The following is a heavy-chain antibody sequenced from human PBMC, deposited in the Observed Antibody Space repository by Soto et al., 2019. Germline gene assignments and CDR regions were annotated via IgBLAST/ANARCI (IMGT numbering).Heavy chain of an antibody. Sequence: KSSETLSLTCAVSGSSITNNYYWAWVRQPPGKGLECIGSIHHSGSTYYTPSLETRVTMSIDTSKNQFSLELSSVTAADTAVYYCARMSVEMATTYYFDFWGQGTLVTVSS. CDR2: IHHSGST. J-gene: IGHJ4*02. V-gene: IGHV4-38-2*01. D-gene: IGHD1-1*01. CDR1: GSSITNNYY. CDR3: ARMSVEMATTYYFDF.